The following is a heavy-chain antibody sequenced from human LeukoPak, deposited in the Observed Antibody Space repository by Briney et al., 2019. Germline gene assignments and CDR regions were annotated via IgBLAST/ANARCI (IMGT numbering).Heavy chain of an antibody. J-gene: IGHJ6*03. CDR1: GGSISSSSYY. V-gene: IGHV4-39*07. CDR2: IYYSGST. Sequence: SETLSLTCTVSGGSISSSSYYWGWIRQPPGKGLEWIGSIYYSGSTYYNPSLKSRVTMSVGTSKNQFSLKLHSVTAADTAVYYCARAAAVVGYYYYMDVWGKGTTVTISS. D-gene: IGHD6-19*01. CDR3: ARAAAVVGYYYYMDV.